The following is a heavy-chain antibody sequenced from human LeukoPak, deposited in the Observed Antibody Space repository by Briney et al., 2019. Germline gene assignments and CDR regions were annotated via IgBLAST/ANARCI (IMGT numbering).Heavy chain of an antibody. CDR3: AKGSYYYDSSGYSPPRYYFDY. Sequence: SQTLSLTCAVSGGSISSGGYSWSWIRQPPGKGLEWIGEIYHSGSTNYNPSLKSRVTISVDKSKNQFSLKLSSVTAADAAVYYCAKGSYYYDSSGYSPPRYYFDYWGQGTLVTVSS. CDR2: IYHSGST. D-gene: IGHD3-22*01. J-gene: IGHJ4*02. V-gene: IGHV4-30-2*01. CDR1: GGSISSGGYS.